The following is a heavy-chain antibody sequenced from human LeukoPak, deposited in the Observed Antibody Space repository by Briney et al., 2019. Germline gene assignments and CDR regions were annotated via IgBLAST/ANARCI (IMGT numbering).Heavy chain of an antibody. J-gene: IGHJ4*02. Sequence: ASVKVSCKASGYTFTSYDINWVRQATGQRLEWMGWMNPNSGNTGYAQKFQGRVTMTRNTSISTSYMELSSLRSEDTAVYYCARAIRGRIAARPYYFDYWGQGTLVTVSS. CDR2: MNPNSGNT. CDR3: ARAIRGRIAARPYYFDY. V-gene: IGHV1-8*01. D-gene: IGHD6-6*01. CDR1: GYTFTSYD.